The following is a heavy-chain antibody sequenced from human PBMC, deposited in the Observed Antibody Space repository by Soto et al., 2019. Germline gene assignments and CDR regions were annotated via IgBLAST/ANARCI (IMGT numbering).Heavy chain of an antibody. CDR1: GYTFTSYA. CDR3: ARSSRLLLDHWFDP. CDR2: INAGNGNT. Sequence: ASVKVSCKASGYTFTSYAMHWVRQAPGQRLEWMGWINAGNGNTKYSQKFQGRVTITRDTSASTAYMELSSLRSEDTAVYYCARSSRLLLDHWFDPWGQGTLVTVSS. V-gene: IGHV1-3*01. J-gene: IGHJ5*02. D-gene: IGHD1-26*01.